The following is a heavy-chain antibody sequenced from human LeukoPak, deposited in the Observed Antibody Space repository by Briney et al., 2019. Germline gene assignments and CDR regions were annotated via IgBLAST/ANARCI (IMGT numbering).Heavy chain of an antibody. CDR3: ARGSRTAGTIYSFDY. Sequence: GGSLRLSCAASGFTFSDYSMSWVRQAPGKGLEWVSGISVSVDSTYYADSVKGRFTISGDNSKNTVYLQMNSLRAEDTAVYYCARGSRTAGTIYSFDYWGQGTLVTVSS. V-gene: IGHV3-23*01. D-gene: IGHD6-13*01. J-gene: IGHJ4*02. CDR1: GFTFSDYS. CDR2: ISVSVDST.